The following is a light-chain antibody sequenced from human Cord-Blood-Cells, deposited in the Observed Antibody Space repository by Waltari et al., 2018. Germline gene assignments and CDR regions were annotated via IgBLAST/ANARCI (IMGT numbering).Light chain of an antibody. CDR3: QSYDSSLSVV. J-gene: IGLJ2*01. CDR1: SATIGAGYD. V-gene: IGLV1-40*01. Sequence: QSVLTQPPSVSGAPGQRVTISCTGSSATIGAGYDVQRYQQLPGTAPKRLIYGNSNRPSGVPDRFSGSKSGTSASLAITGLQAEDEADYYCQSYDSSLSVVFGGGTKLTVL. CDR2: GNS.